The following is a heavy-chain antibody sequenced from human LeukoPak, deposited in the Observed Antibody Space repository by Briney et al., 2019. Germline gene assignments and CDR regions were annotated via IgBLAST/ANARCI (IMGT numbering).Heavy chain of an antibody. CDR1: GFTFSSYG. J-gene: IGHJ4*02. CDR3: AKYSSGWVNDY. D-gene: IGHD6-19*01. CDR2: ITASGTDT. Sequence: GGTLRLSCAASGFTFSSYGMSWVRQAPGKGLQWVSTITASGTDTFYADSVKGRFTISRDNSKNTLSLQMNSLRAEDTALYYCAKYSSGWVNDYWGQGTLVTVSS. V-gene: IGHV3-23*01.